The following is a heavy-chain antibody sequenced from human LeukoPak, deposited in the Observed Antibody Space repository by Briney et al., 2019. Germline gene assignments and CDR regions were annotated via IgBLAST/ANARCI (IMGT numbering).Heavy chain of an antibody. CDR3: ARRGHSYGPIDY. J-gene: IGHJ4*02. Sequence: GESLQISCKGSGSSFTSYWIGWVRPVPGKGLEWMGIIYPGDSDTRYSPSFQGQVTISADKFISTAYLQWSSLKASDTAMYYCARRGHSYGPIDYWGQGTLVTVSA. V-gene: IGHV5-51*01. CDR1: GSSFTSYW. CDR2: IYPGDSDT. D-gene: IGHD5-18*01.